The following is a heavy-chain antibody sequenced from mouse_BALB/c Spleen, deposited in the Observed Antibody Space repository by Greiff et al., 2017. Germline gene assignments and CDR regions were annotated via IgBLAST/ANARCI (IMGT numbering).Heavy chain of an antibody. Sequence: VKLMESGPELVKPGASVKMSCKASGYTFTDYVISWVKQRTGQGLDWIGEIYPGSGSTYYNEKFKGKATLTADKSSNTAYMQLSSLTSEDSAVYFCAREDGNYEGAMDYWGQGTSVTVSS. V-gene: IGHV1-77*01. CDR1: GYTFTDYV. CDR2: IYPGSGST. CDR3: AREDGNYEGAMDY. J-gene: IGHJ4*01. D-gene: IGHD2-1*01.